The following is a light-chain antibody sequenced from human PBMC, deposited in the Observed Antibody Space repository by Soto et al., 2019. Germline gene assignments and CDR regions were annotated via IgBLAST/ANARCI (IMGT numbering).Light chain of an antibody. CDR1: SSNIGAGYD. J-gene: IGLJ3*02. CDR2: GNS. Sequence: QSALTQPPSVSGAPGQRVTISCTGSSSNIGAGYDVHWYQQLPGTAPKLLIHGNSNRPSGVPDRFSGSKSGTSASLAITGLQAEDEADYYCQSYDRSLTGWVFGGGTKLTVL. CDR3: QSYDRSLTGWV. V-gene: IGLV1-40*01.